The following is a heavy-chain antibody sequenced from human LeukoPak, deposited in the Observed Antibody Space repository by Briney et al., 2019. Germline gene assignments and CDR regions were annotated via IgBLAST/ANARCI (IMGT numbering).Heavy chain of an antibody. CDR2: INHSGST. J-gene: IGHJ4*02. D-gene: IGHD3-3*01. Sequence: SETLSLTCAVYGGSFSGYYWSWIRQPPGKGLEWIGEINHSGSTNYNPSLKSRVTISVDTSKNQFSLRLSSVTAADTAVYYCARGGRPVTNYFDYWGQGTLVTVSS. V-gene: IGHV4-34*01. CDR3: ARGGRPVTNYFDY. CDR1: GGSFSGYY.